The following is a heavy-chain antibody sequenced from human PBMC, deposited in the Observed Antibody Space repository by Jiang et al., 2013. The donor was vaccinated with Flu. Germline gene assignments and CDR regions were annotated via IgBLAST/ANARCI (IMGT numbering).Heavy chain of an antibody. J-gene: IGHJ6*02. V-gene: IGHV3-30*02. CDR3: AKGSSIAAADSYYYYGMDV. Sequence: YADSVKGRFTISRDNSKNTLYLQMNSLRAEDTAVYYCAKGSSIAAADSYYYYGMDVWGQGTTVTVSS. D-gene: IGHD6-13*01.